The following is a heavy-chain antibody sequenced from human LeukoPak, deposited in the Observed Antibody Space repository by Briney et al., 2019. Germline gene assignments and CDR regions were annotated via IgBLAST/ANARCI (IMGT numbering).Heavy chain of an antibody. D-gene: IGHD3-22*01. V-gene: IGHV3-30*02. Sequence: GVSLRLSCAASGFTFSAYAMHWVRQAPGKGLEWVAFIRYDGFNEYYADSVKGRFTISRDNSKNTVYLQMNSLRAEDTAVYYCAKNLGHYDSSGFLFDYWGQGALVTVSS. CDR1: GFTFSAYA. J-gene: IGHJ4*02. CDR3: AKNLGHYDSSGFLFDY. CDR2: IRYDGFNE.